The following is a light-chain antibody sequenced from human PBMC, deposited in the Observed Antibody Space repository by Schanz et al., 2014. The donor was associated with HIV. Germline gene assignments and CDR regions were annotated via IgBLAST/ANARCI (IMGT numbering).Light chain of an antibody. Sequence: EIVLTQSPGTLSLSPGERGTLSCRASQSVKSNFIGWYQQKPGQAPRLLIYDASSRANGIPDRFSGSGSGTDFTLTISSLEPEDFAVYYCQQRSNWLTFGGGTKVEIK. J-gene: IGKJ4*01. CDR1: QSVKSNF. CDR3: QQRSNWLT. CDR2: DAS. V-gene: IGKV3D-20*02.